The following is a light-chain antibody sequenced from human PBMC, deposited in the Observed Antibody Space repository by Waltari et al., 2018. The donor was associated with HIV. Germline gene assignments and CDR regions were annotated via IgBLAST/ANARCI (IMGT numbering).Light chain of an antibody. CDR2: DAS. CDR3: QQRSNWPPWT. Sequence: EIVLPQSPATLSLSPGERATHPCRASQSVSSYLAWYQQKPGQAPRLLIYDASNRATGIPARFSGSGSGTDFTLTISSLEPEDFAVYYCQQRSNWPPWTFGQGTKVEIK. J-gene: IGKJ1*01. V-gene: IGKV3-11*01. CDR1: QSVSSY.